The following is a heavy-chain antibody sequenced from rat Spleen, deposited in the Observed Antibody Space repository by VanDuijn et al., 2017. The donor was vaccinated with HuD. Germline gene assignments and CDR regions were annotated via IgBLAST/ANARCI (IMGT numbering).Heavy chain of an antibody. D-gene: IGHD4-4*01. V-gene: IGHV5-29*01. CDR3: TRRGYLSDWYFAL. CDR1: GFTFGDFY. Sequence: EVQLVGSDGGLVQPGRSLKLSCAASGFTFGDFYMAWVRQAPAKGLEWVTTISYDGSKTYYRDYVKVRFTITRDNARSTLNLHMDSLRSEDTAIYYCTRRGYLSDWYFALWGPGTMVTVSS. J-gene: IGHJ1*01. CDR2: ISYDGSKT.